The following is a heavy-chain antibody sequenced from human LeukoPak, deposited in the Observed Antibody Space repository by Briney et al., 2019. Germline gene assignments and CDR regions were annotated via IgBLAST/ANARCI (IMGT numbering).Heavy chain of an antibody. CDR1: GGTFSSYA. J-gene: IGHJ4*02. Sequence: ASVRVSCKASGGTFSSYAISWVRQAPGQGLEWMGWTSAYNGHTSYAQMFQGRVSMTTDTATNTAYMELRSLRSDDTAVYFCARDAKYYYDSSGYAYWGQGTLVTVSS. CDR3: ARDAKYYYDSSGYAY. V-gene: IGHV1-18*01. D-gene: IGHD3-22*01. CDR2: TSAYNGHT.